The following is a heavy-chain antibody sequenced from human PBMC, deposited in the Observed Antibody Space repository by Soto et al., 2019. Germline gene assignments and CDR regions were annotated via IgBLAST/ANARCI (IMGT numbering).Heavy chain of an antibody. CDR1: GGTFSSFA. Sequence: QVQLVQSGAEVKKPGSSVKVSCKASGGTFSSFALTWVRQAPGQGLEWMGGIIPIFGTTNYAQKFQGRGTITADESTSSGYMELSSLRSEDTAVYYCARREYYDSSGYYDYWGQGTLVTVSS. J-gene: IGHJ4*02. CDR2: IIPIFGTT. D-gene: IGHD3-22*01. CDR3: ARREYYDSSGYYDY. V-gene: IGHV1-69*01.